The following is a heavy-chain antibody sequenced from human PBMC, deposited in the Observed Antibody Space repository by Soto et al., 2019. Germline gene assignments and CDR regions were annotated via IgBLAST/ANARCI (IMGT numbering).Heavy chain of an antibody. Sequence: SETLCLTCTVSGASISSSNYYWGWIRQPPGKGLQWIGSGTTYYNPSLRGRVTISVDPSENQFSLHLTSVTAADTAVYYCATYGGNTGRFDYWGLGTLVTV. D-gene: IGHD4-17*01. CDR2: SGTT. J-gene: IGHJ4*02. CDR3: ATYGGNTGRFDY. CDR1: GASISSSNYY. V-gene: IGHV4-39*01.